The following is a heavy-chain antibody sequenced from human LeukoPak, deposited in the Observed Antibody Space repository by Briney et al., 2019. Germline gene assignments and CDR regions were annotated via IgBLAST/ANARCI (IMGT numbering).Heavy chain of an antibody. J-gene: IGHJ4*02. Sequence: PGGSLRLSCAASGFTFSSYAMSWVRQAPGKGLEWVSAISGSGGSTYYADSVKGRSTISRDNSKNTLYLQMNSLRVEDTAVYYCAKSYWEPLNQFDYWGQGTLVTVSS. CDR2: ISGSGGST. CDR1: GFTFSSYA. D-gene: IGHD1-26*01. V-gene: IGHV3-23*01. CDR3: AKSYWEPLNQFDY.